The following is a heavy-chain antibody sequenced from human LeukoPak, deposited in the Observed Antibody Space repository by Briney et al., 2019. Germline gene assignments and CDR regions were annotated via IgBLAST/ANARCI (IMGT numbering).Heavy chain of an antibody. CDR1: GGSFSGYY. V-gene: IGHV4-34*01. CDR3: AWLKVLPSSGSYATAYYYYGMDV. Sequence: SETLSLTCAVYGGSFSGYYWSWIRQPPGKGLEWIGEINHSGSTNYNPSLKSRVTISVDTSKNQFSLKLSSVTAADTAVYYCAWLKVLPSSGSYATAYYYYGMDVWGQGTTVTVSS. J-gene: IGHJ6*02. D-gene: IGHD1-26*01. CDR2: INHSGST.